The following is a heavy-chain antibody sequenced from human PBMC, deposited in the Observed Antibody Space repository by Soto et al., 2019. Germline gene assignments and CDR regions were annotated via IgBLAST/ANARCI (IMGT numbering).Heavy chain of an antibody. CDR2: IYSGGST. V-gene: IGHV3-53*01. Sequence: EVQLVESGGGLMQPGGSLRLCCAASGFTVSSNYMSWVRQAPGKGLEWVSVIYSGGSTYYADSVKGRFTISRDNSKNTLYLQMNSLRAEDTAVYYCARHITMDPLLVYWGQGTLVTVSS. CDR3: ARHITMDPLLVY. D-gene: IGHD3-10*01. CDR1: GFTVSSNY. J-gene: IGHJ4*02.